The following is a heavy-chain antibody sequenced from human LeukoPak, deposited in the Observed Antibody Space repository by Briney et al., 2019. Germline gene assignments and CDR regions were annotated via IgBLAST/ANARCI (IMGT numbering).Heavy chain of an antibody. CDR1: GFTFSSYS. J-gene: IGHJ4*02. CDR2: ISSSSSTI. CDR3: ARGALRGGFDY. V-gene: IGHV3-48*04. D-gene: IGHD2-15*01. Sequence: GGSLRLSCPASGFTFSSYSMNWVRQAPGKGLEWVSSISSSSSTIYYADSVKGRFTISRDNAKNSLYLQMNSLRAEDTAVYYCARGALRGGFDYWGQGTLVTVSS.